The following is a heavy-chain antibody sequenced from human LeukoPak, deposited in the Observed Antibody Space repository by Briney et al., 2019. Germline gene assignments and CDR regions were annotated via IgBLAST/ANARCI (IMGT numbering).Heavy chain of an antibody. J-gene: IGHJ3*02. Sequence: ASVKVSCKASGYTFTGYYMHWVRQAPGQGLEWMGRINPNSGGTNYAQKFQGRVTMTRDTSISTAYMELSRLRSDDTAVYYCARDSPARGSDAFDTWGQGTMVTVSS. CDR2: INPNSGGT. V-gene: IGHV1-2*06. CDR3: ARDSPARGSDAFDT. CDR1: GYTFTGYY. D-gene: IGHD3-10*01.